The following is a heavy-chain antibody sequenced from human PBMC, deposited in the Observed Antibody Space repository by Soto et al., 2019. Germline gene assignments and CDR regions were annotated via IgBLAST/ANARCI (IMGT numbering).Heavy chain of an antibody. J-gene: IGHJ4*02. V-gene: IGHV3-23*01. D-gene: IGHD3-10*01. CDR1: GFTFSNYA. CDR2: IGGSGGTT. Sequence: GGSLRLSCAASGFTFSNYAMTWVRQAPGKGLEWVSTIGGSGGTTKSADSVKGRFTISRDDSKNTVFLQMNSLRADDTAIYYCAKGLDYYVSGNHYKIGYWGQGILVTVSS. CDR3: AKGLDYYVSGNHYKIGY.